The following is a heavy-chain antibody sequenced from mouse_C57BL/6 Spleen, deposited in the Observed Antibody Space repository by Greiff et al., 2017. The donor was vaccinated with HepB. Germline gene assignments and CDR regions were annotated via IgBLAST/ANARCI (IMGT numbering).Heavy chain of an antibody. Sequence: VKLQESGAELARPGASVKMSCKASGYTFTSYTMHWVKQRPGQGLEWIGYINPSSGYTKYNQKFKDKATLTADKSSSPAYMQLSSLTSEDSAVYYCARGGATVSHYFDYWGQGTTLTVSS. CDR2: INPSSGYT. CDR3: ARGGATVSHYFDY. V-gene: IGHV1-4*01. J-gene: IGHJ2*01. D-gene: IGHD1-1*01. CDR1: GYTFTSYT.